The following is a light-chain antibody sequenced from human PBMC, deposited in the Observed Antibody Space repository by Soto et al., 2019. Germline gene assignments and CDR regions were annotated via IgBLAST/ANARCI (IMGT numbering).Light chain of an antibody. CDR2: DVS. CDR1: SSDVGPYNF. Sequence: QSALTQPSSVSGPLGQSITFSCTGTSSDVGPYNFVSWYHQHPAKAPILMIYDVSSRPSGVSNRFSGCTSGNTASLTISGLQAEDEADYFRSSKRGGTYVFGTGTKVTV. J-gene: IGLJ1*01. CDR3: SSKRGGTYV. V-gene: IGLV2-14*03.